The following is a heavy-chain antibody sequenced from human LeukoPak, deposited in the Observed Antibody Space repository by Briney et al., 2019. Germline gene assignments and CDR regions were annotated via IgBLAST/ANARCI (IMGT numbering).Heavy chain of an antibody. CDR3: ARASITMVRGVIDY. Sequence: SETLSLTCTVSGGSISGYYWSWIRQPPGKGLEWIGEINHSGSTNYNPSLKSRVTISVDTSKNQFSLKLSSVTAADTAVYYCARASITMVRGVIDYWGQGTLVTVSS. V-gene: IGHV4-34*01. D-gene: IGHD3-10*01. CDR1: GGSISGYY. J-gene: IGHJ4*02. CDR2: INHSGST.